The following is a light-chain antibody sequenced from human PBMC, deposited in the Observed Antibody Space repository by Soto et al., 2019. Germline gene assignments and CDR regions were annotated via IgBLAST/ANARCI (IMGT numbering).Light chain of an antibody. CDR1: SSDIGGYNY. J-gene: IGLJ2*01. Sequence: QSALTQPASVSGSPGQSITISCTGTSSDIGGYNYVSWYQLHPGKAPKLMIYEVSNRPSGVSNRFSGSKSGNTASLTISGLQAEYEADYYCSSYTSSSPVVFGGGTKVTVL. V-gene: IGLV2-14*01. CDR2: EVS. CDR3: SSYTSSSPVV.